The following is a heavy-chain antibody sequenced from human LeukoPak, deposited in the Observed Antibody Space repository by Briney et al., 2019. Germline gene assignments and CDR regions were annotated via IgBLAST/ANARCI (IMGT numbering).Heavy chain of an antibody. D-gene: IGHD2-2*01. CDR3: VRALRRIYCSSTSCYVNYFDY. Sequence: SETLSLTCAVYGGSFSGYYWSWIRQPPGKGLEWIGEINHSGSTNYNPSLKSRVTISVDTSKNQFSLKLSSVTAADTAVYYCVRALRRIYCSSTSCYVNYFDYWGQGTLVTVSS. CDR2: INHSGST. CDR1: GGSFSGYY. J-gene: IGHJ4*02. V-gene: IGHV4-34*01.